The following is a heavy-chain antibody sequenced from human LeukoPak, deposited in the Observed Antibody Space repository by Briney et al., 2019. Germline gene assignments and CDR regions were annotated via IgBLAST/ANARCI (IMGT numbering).Heavy chain of an antibody. D-gene: IGHD2-2*01. Sequence: GGSLRLSCAASGFTFSSYWMSWVRQAPGKGLEWVANIKQDGSEKYYVDSVKGRFTISRDNAKNSLYLQMNSLRAEDTAVYYCAKDAVGYCSSTSCYYDYWGQGTLVTVSS. CDR3: AKDAVGYCSSTSCYYDY. V-gene: IGHV3-7*03. CDR1: GFTFSSYW. CDR2: IKQDGSEK. J-gene: IGHJ4*02.